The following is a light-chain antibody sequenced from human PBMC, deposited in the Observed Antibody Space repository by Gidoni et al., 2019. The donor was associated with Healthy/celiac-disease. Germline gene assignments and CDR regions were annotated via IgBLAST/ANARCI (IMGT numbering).Light chain of an antibody. J-gene: IGKJ2*01. CDR1: QSISSY. CDR3: QQSYSTPYT. CDR2: AAS. Sequence: DIQMTQSPSSLSASVGDRVTITCRASQSISSYLNWYQQKPGKAPKLLIYAASSLQSGVPSRFSGSGSGTDFTLTISSLQPEEFATYYCQQSYSTPYTFXQXTKLXIK. V-gene: IGKV1-39*01.